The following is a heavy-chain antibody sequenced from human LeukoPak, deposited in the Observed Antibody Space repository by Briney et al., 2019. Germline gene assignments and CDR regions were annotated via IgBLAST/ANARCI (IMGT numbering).Heavy chain of an antibody. CDR3: TRVRSGNDFDY. CDR1: GFTFGDHA. V-gene: IGHV3-49*04. CDR2: IRSKGYGGTI. D-gene: IGHD3-10*01. J-gene: IGHJ4*02. Sequence: GGSLRLSCSASGFTFGDHAMSWVRQAPGKGLEWVGFIRSKGYGGTIEYAASVEGRFSLSRDDSKSFVYLQMSSLKTEDTAVYYCTRVRSGNDFDYWDQGTLVTVSS.